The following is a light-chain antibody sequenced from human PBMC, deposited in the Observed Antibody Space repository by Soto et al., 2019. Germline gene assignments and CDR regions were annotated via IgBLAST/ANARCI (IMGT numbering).Light chain of an antibody. CDR1: SSDVGGYTY. CDR3: SSYTSSRTVV. V-gene: IGLV2-14*01. J-gene: IGLJ2*01. CDR2: EVS. Sequence: QSALTQPASVSGSPGQSITISCTGTSSDVGGYTYVSWYQQHPGKAPKLMIYEVSNRPLGVSNRFSGSKSGNTASLTISGLQAEDEAEYYCSSYTSSRTVVFGGGTKLTVL.